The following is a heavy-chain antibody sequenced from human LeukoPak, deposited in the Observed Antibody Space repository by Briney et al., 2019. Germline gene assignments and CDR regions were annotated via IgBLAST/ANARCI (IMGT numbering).Heavy chain of an antibody. CDR3: ARVLQYGSGSYYNDY. Sequence: GGSLRLSCAASGFTFSDHYMDWVRQAPGKGLEWVSAISGSGGSTYYADSVKGRFTISRDNSKNTLYLQMNSLRAEDTAVYYCARVLQYGSGSYYNDYWGQGTLDTVSS. V-gene: IGHV3-23*01. J-gene: IGHJ4*02. CDR2: ISGSGGST. CDR1: GFTFSDHY. D-gene: IGHD3-10*01.